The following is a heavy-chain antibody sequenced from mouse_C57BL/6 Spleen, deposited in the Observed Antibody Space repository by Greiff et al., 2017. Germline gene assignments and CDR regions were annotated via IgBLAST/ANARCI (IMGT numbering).Heavy chain of an antibody. V-gene: IGHV1-72*01. CDR2: IDPNSGGT. J-gene: IGHJ2*01. CDR1: GYTFTSYW. CDR3: ARTIGITTVVDYFDY. D-gene: IGHD1-1*01. Sequence: VQLQQPGAELVKPGASVKLSCKASGYTFTSYWMHWVKQRPGRGLEWIGRIDPNSGGTKYNEKFKSKATLTVDKPSSTAYMQLSSLTSEDSAVYYCARTIGITTVVDYFDYWGQGTTLTVSS.